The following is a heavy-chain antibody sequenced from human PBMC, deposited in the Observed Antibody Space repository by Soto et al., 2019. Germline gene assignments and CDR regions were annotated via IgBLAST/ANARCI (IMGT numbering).Heavy chain of an antibody. V-gene: IGHV3-15*05. CDR1: GFTFTSAW. D-gene: IGHD2-2*01. J-gene: IGHJ4*02. Sequence: EVQLVESGGGLVKPGGSLRLSCAASGFTFTSAWMNWVRQAPGKGLEWVGRIKSNAAGGTTDSGAPMKGRFTISRSDSKNTVDLQINSLKTDDTAVYYCTVSGTQYELYWGQGTLVTVSS. CDR3: TVSGTQYELY. CDR2: IKSNAAGGTT.